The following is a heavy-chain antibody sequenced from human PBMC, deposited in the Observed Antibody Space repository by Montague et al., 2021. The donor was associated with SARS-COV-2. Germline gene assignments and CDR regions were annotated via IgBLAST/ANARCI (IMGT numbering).Heavy chain of an antibody. V-gene: IGHV4-59*01. CDR3: ARGGGRLKYSYYYGMDV. Sequence: SETLSLTCSVSGGSMINNYWSWIRQPPGKGLEWMGYIYYTGGTDYNPSLESRATLSIDTSKNEFSLKLTSVTAADTAVYYCARGGGRLKYSYYYGMDVWGQGTTVTVSS. D-gene: IGHD5-12*01. CDR1: GGSMINNY. CDR2: IYYTGGT. J-gene: IGHJ6*02.